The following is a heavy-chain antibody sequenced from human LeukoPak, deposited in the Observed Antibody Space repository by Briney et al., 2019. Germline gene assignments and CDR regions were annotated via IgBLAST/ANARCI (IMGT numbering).Heavy chain of an antibody. D-gene: IGHD6-19*01. CDR2: INPNSGGT. CDR3: ARGARRIAVAGNGYFQH. V-gene: IGHV1-2*02. J-gene: IGHJ1*01. Sequence: ASVKVSCKASGYTFTAYYMHWVRQAPGQGLEWMGWINPNSGGTNYAQKFQGRVTMTRDTSISTAYMELSRLRSDDTAVYYCARGARRIAVAGNGYFQHWGQGTLVTVSS. CDR1: GYTFTAYY.